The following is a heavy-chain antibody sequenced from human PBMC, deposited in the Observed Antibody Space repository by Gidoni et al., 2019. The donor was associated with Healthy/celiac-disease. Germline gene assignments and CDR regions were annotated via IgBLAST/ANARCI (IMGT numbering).Heavy chain of an antibody. J-gene: IGHJ5*02. CDR2: INHRGST. CDR1: GGSFIGYS. D-gene: IGHD6-13*01. Sequence: QVQLQQWGAGLLKPSETLSLTCAVYGGSFIGYSWSWIRQPPGKGLEWIGEINHRGSTNYNPSLKSRVTISVDTSKNQFSLKLSSVTAADTAVYYCARLRKTSSSWYTTYNWFDPWGQGTLVTVSS. V-gene: IGHV4-34*01. CDR3: ARLRKTSSSWYTTYNWFDP.